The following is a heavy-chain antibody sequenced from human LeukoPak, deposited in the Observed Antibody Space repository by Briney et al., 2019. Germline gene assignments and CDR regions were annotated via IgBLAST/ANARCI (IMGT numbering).Heavy chain of an antibody. Sequence: GGSLRLSCAVSGFTFDDYAMHWVRQVPGKGLEWVSGINWNSDSIGYADSVEGRFTTSRDNAKNSLYLQMNSLRAEDTAFYYCAINGGGDSGYGNFDYWGQGALVTVSS. J-gene: IGHJ4*02. D-gene: IGHD5-12*01. CDR3: AINGGGDSGYGNFDY. CDR1: GFTFDDYA. CDR2: INWNSDSI. V-gene: IGHV3-9*01.